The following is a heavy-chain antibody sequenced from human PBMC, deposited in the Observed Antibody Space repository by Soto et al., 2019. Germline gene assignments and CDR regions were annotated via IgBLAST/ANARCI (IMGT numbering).Heavy chain of an antibody. D-gene: IGHD1-26*01. CDR3: ARDGGRRSGGMDY. J-gene: IGHJ4*02. V-gene: IGHV1-69*01. CDR1: GGTFSSYS. CDR2: IIPIFGTA. Sequence: QVQLVQSGAEVKKPGSSVKVSCKASGGTFSSYSINWVRQAPGQGLEWMGEIIPIFGTANYAQKFQGRVTSTADESTSTAYMELSSLRSEETAVYYCARDGGRRSGGMDYWGQGTLVTVSS.